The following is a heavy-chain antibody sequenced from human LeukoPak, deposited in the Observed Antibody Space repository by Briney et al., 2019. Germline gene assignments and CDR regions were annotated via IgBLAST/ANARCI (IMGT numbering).Heavy chain of an antibody. CDR1: GFIVSSDY. Sequence: PGGSLRLSCAASGFIVSSDYISWVRQTPGKGLEWVSVIYSGGSTFYADSVKGRFTISRDNSKNTVYLQMISLRAEDTAVYYCASGGKYCTGGACYGDWGQGTLVTVSS. CDR3: ASGGKYCTGGACYGD. V-gene: IGHV3-53*01. J-gene: IGHJ4*02. CDR2: IYSGGST. D-gene: IGHD2-8*02.